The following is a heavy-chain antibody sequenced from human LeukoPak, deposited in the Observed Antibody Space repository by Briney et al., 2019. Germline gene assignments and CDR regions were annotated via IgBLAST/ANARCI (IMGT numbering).Heavy chain of an antibody. D-gene: IGHD6-6*01. V-gene: IGHV1-69*05. CDR1: GGTFSSYA. CDR2: IIPIFGTA. Sequence: ASVKVSCKASGGTFSSYAISWVRQAPGQGLEWMGRIIPIFGTANYAQKFQGRVTITTDESTSTAYRELSSLRSEDTAVYYCARAVAARPSDAFDIWGQGTMVTVSS. CDR3: ARAVAARPSDAFDI. J-gene: IGHJ3*02.